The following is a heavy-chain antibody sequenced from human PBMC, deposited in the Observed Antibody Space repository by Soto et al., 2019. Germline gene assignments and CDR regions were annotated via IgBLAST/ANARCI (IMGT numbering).Heavy chain of an antibody. CDR2: IRGNGDTT. CDR1: GFTFSSYA. J-gene: IGHJ6*02. D-gene: IGHD2-15*01. Sequence: EVQLLESGGGLVQPGGSLRLSCAASGFTFSSYAMTWVRQTPVKGLGWVSVIRGNGDTTYYADSVKGRFTISRDNSKNTLYLQMNSLRAEDTAVYFCAKQQGPGTPYYYAMDVWGQGTTVTVSS. CDR3: AKQQGPGTPYYYAMDV. V-gene: IGHV3-23*01.